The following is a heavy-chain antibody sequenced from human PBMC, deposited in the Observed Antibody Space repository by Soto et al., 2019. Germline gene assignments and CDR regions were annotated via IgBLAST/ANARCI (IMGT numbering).Heavy chain of an antibody. Sequence: SETLSLTCAVHGGTFNNYYWSWVRQPPGMGLEYIGEINLSGKTVYNPSLKSRVAISVDKSKNQFSLNLTSVIVADTAVYYCARGWRGLHYWGQGSQVTVSS. CDR2: INLSGKT. V-gene: IGHV4-34*01. D-gene: IGHD3-3*01. J-gene: IGHJ4*02. CDR3: ARGWRGLHY. CDR1: GGTFNNYY.